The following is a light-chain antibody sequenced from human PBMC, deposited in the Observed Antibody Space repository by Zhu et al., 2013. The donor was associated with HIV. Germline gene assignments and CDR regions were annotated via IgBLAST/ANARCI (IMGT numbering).Light chain of an antibody. CDR2: GAS. Sequence: EVVLTQSPGTLSLSPGERATLSCRASQTVSSNYLAWYQQKHGQAPRLLIHGASSRATGIPDRFSGSGSGTDFTLTISRLESEDFAVYYCQQRSNWPPTFGGGTKVEIK. CDR3: QQRSNWPPT. CDR1: QTVSSNY. J-gene: IGKJ4*01. V-gene: IGKV3D-20*02.